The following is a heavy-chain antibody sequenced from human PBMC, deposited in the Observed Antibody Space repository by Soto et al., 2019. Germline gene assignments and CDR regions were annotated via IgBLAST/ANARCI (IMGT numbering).Heavy chain of an antibody. J-gene: IGHJ2*01. CDR3: ARGLLPWFFDL. CDR1: GGSFSDYY. V-gene: IGHV4-34*01. CDR2: IYHTGST. Sequence: QVQLQQWGAGLWKPSETLSLTCAVYGGSFSDYYWTWIRQPPGKGLEWIGEIYHTGSTNYNPSLKSRGTITVDTSETQFSLKLISVTAADTAVYYCARGLLPWFFDLWGPGTLVTVSS.